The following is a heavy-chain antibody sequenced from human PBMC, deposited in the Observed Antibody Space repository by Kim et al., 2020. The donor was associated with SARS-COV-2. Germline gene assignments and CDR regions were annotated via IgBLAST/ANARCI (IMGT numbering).Heavy chain of an antibody. CDR2: IKQDGSEK. D-gene: IGHD2-15*01. J-gene: IGHJ3*01. CDR1: GFTFSSYW. V-gene: IGHV3-7*03. CDR3: ARVGLXXCSXGSCYSAFDX. Sequence: GGSLRLSCAASGFTFSSYWMSWVRQAPGKGLEWVANIKQDGSEKYYVDSVKGRFSISRDNAKNSLYLQMNSLRAEDTAVYYCARVGLXXCSXGSCYSAFDXWGQGTMVTVSS.